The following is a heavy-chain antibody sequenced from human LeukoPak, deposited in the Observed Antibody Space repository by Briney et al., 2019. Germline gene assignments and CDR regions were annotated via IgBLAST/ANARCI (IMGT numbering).Heavy chain of an antibody. CDR2: IYPGDSDT. J-gene: IGHJ4*02. V-gene: IGHV5-51*01. D-gene: IGHD1-26*01. CDR3: ARRDDSGSYYVGFDY. CDR1: GYSFTSYW. Sequence: GESLKISCKGSGYSFTSYWIGWVRQMPGKGLEWMGIIYPGDSDTRYSPSIQGQVTISADKSINTAYLQWSSLKASDTAMYYCARRDDSGSYYVGFDYWGQGTLVTVSS.